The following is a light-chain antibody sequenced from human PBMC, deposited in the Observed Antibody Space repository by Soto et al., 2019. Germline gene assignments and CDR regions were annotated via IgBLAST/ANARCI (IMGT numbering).Light chain of an antibody. CDR3: QQRDNWPFT. CDR2: DAS. J-gene: IGKJ3*01. CDR1: QSFASY. Sequence: EIVLPQSPATLSWSPGERATLSCRASQSFASYLAWFQQRPGQAPRLVIHDASKRATGIPARFSGSGSGTDCSLTSSGLEPEDFAVYYCQQRDNWPFTFGTGTTVDIK. V-gene: IGKV3-11*01.